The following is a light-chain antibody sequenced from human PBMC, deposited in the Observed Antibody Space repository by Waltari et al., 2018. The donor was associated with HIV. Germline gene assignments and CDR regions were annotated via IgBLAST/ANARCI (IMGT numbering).Light chain of an antibody. J-gene: IGKJ1*01. CDR2: GPS. Sequence: EIVMTQSPATLFVSPGGRATLSCRASPSVSNNLAWYQQKPGQAPRLLIYGPSIRATGTPARFSASGSGTEFTLTISSLQSEDFAIYYCQQYNEWPRTFGQGTKVEIK. CDR3: QQYNEWPRT. V-gene: IGKV3-15*01. CDR1: PSVSNN.